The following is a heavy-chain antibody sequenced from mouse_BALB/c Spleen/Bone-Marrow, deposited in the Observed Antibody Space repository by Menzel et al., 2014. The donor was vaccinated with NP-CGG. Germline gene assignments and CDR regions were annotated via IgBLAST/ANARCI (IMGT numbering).Heavy chain of an antibody. Sequence: VQLQQSGAELVKPGASVKLSCTASGFNIKDTYMHWVKQRPEQGLEWIGRIDPANGNTKYDPKFQGKATITADTSSNTAYLQLSSLTSEDTAVYYCARYSYGSRGYYFDYWSQGTTLTVSS. J-gene: IGHJ2*01. CDR3: ARYSYGSRGYYFDY. V-gene: IGHV14-3*02. CDR2: IDPANGNT. CDR1: GFNIKDTY. D-gene: IGHD1-1*01.